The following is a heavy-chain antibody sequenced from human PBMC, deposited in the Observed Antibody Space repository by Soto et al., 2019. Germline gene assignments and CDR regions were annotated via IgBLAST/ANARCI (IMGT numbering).Heavy chain of an antibody. CDR3: VGDGMDV. Sequence: HPGGSLRLSCEVSGFTFSSYWMSWVRQTPGKGLEWVANIKKDGSEEYYVDSVKGRFTISRDNAKNSLYLQMNSLRAEDTAVYYCVGDGMDVWGRGTTVTVSS. CDR1: GFTFSSYW. CDR2: IKKDGSEE. J-gene: IGHJ6*02. V-gene: IGHV3-7*01. D-gene: IGHD3-10*01.